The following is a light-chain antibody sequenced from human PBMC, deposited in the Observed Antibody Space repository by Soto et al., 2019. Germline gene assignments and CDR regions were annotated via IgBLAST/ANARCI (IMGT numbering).Light chain of an antibody. J-gene: IGKJ1*01. Sequence: DTQMTHSPSTGSASVGDRITITARASQSVSSYLNWYQQKPGKAPKLLIYAASSLQSGVASRFSGSVYGTDFTLSISSLQSEDFATYYCQQSYSTPEKFGQGTKVDIK. CDR3: QQSYSTPEK. CDR2: AAS. CDR1: QSVSSY. V-gene: IGKV1-39*01.